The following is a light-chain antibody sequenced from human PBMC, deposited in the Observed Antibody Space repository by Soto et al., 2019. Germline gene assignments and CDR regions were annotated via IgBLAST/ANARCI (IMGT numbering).Light chain of an antibody. CDR1: SSDVGGYNY. CDR2: DVT. CDR3: NSFTMSSPPTYV. Sequence: QSALTQPASVSGSPGQSITISCTGTSSDVGGYNYVSWYQQHPGKAPKLMIYDVTNRPSGVSNRLSGSKSGNTASLTISGLQAEDEADYYCNSFTMSSPPTYVLGAGTKVTVL. V-gene: IGLV2-14*01. J-gene: IGLJ1*01.